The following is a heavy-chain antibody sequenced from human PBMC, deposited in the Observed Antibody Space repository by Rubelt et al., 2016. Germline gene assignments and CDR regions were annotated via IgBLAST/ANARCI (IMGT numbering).Heavy chain of an antibody. J-gene: IGHJ4*02. CDR3: ARDRYGDYGN. CDR1: GGSFSGYY. CDR2: IYYSGST. D-gene: IGHD4-17*01. Sequence: QVQLQQWGAGLLKPSETLSLTCAVYGGSFSGYYWSWIRQPPGKGLEWIGSIYYSGSTYYNPSLKSRVTISVDTSKNQFSLKLSSVTAADTAVYYCARDRYGDYGNWGQGTLVTVSS. V-gene: IGHV4-34*01.